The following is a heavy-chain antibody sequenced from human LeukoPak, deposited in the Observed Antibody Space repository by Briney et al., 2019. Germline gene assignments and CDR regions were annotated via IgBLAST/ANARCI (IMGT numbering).Heavy chain of an antibody. J-gene: IGHJ4*02. CDR2: IYYSGST. V-gene: IGHV4-39*01. D-gene: IGHD6-13*01. CDR1: GGSISSSSYY. CDR3: ARADSSSWSPYYFDY. Sequence: PSETLSLTCTVSGGSISSSSYYWGWIRQPPGKGLEWIGSIYYSGSTYYNPSLKSRVTISVDTSKNQFSLKLSSVTAADTAVYYCARADSSSWSPYYFDYWGQGTLVTVSS.